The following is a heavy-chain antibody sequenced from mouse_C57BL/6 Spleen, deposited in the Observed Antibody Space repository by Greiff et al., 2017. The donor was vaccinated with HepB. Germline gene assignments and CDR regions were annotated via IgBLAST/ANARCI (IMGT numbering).Heavy chain of an antibody. Sequence: EVKLEESGGGLVQPGGSLKLSCAASGFTFSDYYMYWVRQTPEKRLEWVAYISNGGGSTYYPDTVKGRFTISRDNAKNTLYLQMSRLKSEDTAMYYCARREGSSHWYFDVWGTGTTVTVSS. CDR1: GFTFSDYY. CDR3: ARREGSSHWYFDV. D-gene: IGHD1-1*01. CDR2: ISNGGGST. V-gene: IGHV5-12*01. J-gene: IGHJ1*03.